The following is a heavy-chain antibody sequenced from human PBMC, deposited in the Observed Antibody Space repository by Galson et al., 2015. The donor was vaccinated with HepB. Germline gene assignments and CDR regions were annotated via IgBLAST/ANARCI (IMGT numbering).Heavy chain of an antibody. CDR1: GFTFTSSA. CDR3: AAWSTYYDILTGYSPPFFDY. D-gene: IGHD3-9*01. CDR2: IVVGSGNT. Sequence: SVKVSCKASGFTFTSSAVQWVRQARGQRLEWIGWIVVGSGNTNYAQKFQERVTITRDMSTSTAYMELSSLRSEDTAVYYCAAWSTYYDILTGYSPPFFDYWGQGTLVTVSS. V-gene: IGHV1-58*01. J-gene: IGHJ4*02.